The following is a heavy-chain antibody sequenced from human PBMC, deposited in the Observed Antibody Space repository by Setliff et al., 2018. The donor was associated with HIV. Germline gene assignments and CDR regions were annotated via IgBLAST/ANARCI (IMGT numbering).Heavy chain of an antibody. J-gene: IGHJ4*02. V-gene: IGHV4-61*02. D-gene: IGHD3-22*01. CDR1: GGSISSGNYY. Sequence: SETLFLTCTVSGGSISSGNYYWSWIRQPAGKGLEWIGRIYTSGSTNYNPSLKSRVTISVDTSKNQFSLKLSSVTAADTAVYYCARFVFGSGYYFDYWGQGTLVTVPQ. CDR2: IYTSGST. CDR3: ARFVFGSGYYFDY.